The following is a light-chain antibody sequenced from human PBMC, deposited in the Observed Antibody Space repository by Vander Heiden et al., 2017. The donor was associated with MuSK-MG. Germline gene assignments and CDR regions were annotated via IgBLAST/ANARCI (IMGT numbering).Light chain of an antibody. J-gene: IGKJ3*01. Sequence: DIQMTQSPSSLSASVGDRVIITCRASENIGNYLNWYVQKPGKAPSLLIYGTTNLHTGVPSRFSGGGSQTDFTLTISRLQPEDFASYFCQQSDSSPFTFGHGTRVDIK. CDR3: QQSDSSPFT. CDR2: GTT. V-gene: IGKV1-39*01. CDR1: ENIGNY.